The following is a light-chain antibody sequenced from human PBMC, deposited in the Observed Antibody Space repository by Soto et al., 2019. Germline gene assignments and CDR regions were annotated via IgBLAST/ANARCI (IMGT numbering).Light chain of an antibody. CDR3: QQSYSTPRT. Sequence: DIEMTQYPSSLSASVGDRVTITCRASQSISSYLNWYQQKPGKAPKLLIYAASSLQSGVPSRFSGSGSGTDFTLTISSLQPEDFATYYCQQSYSTPRTFGHGAKLDI. CDR1: QSISSY. J-gene: IGKJ1*01. CDR2: AAS. V-gene: IGKV1-39*01.